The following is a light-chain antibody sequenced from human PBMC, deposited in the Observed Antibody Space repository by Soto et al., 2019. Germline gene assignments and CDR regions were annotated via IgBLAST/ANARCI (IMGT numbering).Light chain of an antibody. CDR1: QSISSW. J-gene: IGKJ1*01. CDR2: KAS. CDR3: QQYNSYSTWT. V-gene: IGKV1-5*03. Sequence: DIQMTQSPSTLSASVGDRFTITCRASQSISSWLALYQQKPGKAPKLLIYKASTLQSGVPSRFSGSGSGTEFTLTISSLQPDDFATYYCQQYNSYSTWTFGQGTKVDIK.